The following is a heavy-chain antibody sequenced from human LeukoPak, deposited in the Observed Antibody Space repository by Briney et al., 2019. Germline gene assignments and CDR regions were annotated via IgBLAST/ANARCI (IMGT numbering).Heavy chain of an antibody. D-gene: IGHD6-13*01. CDR3: ARGGYSSSWVMQYYYYYYMDV. J-gene: IGHJ6*03. V-gene: IGHV3-21*01. CDR2: ISSSSSYI. CDR1: GFTFSSYS. Sequence: PGGSLRLSCAASGFTFSSYSMNWVRQAPGKGLEWVSSISSSSSYIYYADSVKGRFTISRDNAKNSLYLQMNSLRAEDTAVYYCARGGYSSSWVMQYYYYYYMDVWGKGTTVTVSS.